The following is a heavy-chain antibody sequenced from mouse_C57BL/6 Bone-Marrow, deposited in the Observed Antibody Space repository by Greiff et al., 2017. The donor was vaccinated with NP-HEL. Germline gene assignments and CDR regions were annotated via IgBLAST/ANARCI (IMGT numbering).Heavy chain of an antibody. D-gene: IGHD1-3*01. V-gene: IGHV7-1*01. CDR2: SRNKANDYTT. J-gene: IGHJ1*03. Sequence: EVNVVESGGGLVQSGRSLRLSCATSGFTFSDFYMEWVRQAPGKGLEWIAASRNKANDYTTEYSASVKGRFIVSRDTSQSILYLQMNALRAEDTAIYYCARDAQWGYFDVWGTGTTVTVSS. CDR1: GFTFSDFY. CDR3: ARDAQWGYFDV.